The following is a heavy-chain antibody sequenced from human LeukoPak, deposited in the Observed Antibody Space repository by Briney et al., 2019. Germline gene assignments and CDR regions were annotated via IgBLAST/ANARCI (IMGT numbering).Heavy chain of an antibody. D-gene: IGHD3-3*01. V-gene: IGHV1-8*02. CDR3: ARGGPDYDFWSGYYVPFDP. Sequence: ASVKVSCKASGGTFSSYDINWVRQATGQGLEWMGWMNPNSGNTGYAQKFQGRVTMTRNTSISTAYMELSSLRSEDTAVYYCARGGPDYDFWSGYYVPFDPWGQGTLVTVSS. J-gene: IGHJ5*02. CDR2: MNPNSGNT. CDR1: GGTFSSYD.